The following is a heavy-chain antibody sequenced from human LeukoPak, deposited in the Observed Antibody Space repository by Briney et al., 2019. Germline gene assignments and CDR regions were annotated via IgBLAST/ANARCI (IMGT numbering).Heavy chain of an antibody. J-gene: IGHJ4*02. CDR2: INQDGSEK. D-gene: IGHD4-23*01. Sequence: GGSLRLSCAASGFTFITYWMTWVRQAPGKGLEWVASINQDGSEKYYVDSVKGRFTISRDNAKNSLYLQMNSLRAEDTAVYYCARVHTVVPPFDSWGQGTLVTVPS. CDR1: GFTFITYW. V-gene: IGHV3-7*01. CDR3: ARVHTVVPPFDS.